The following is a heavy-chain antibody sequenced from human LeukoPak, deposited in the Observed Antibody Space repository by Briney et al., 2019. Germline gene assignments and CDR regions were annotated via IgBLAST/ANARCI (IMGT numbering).Heavy chain of an antibody. Sequence: GGSLRLSCAASGFTFSSYWMHWVRQAPGKGLVWVSRINSDGSSTSYADSVKGRFTISRDNAKNTLYLQMNSLRAEDTAVYYCARGGPSGWTPDYWGQGTLVTVSS. J-gene: IGHJ4*02. D-gene: IGHD6-19*01. CDR3: ARGGPSGWTPDY. V-gene: IGHV3-74*01. CDR1: GFTFSSYW. CDR2: INSDGSST.